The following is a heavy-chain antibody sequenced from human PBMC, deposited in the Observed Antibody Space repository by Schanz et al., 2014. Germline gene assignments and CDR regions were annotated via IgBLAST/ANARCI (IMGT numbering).Heavy chain of an antibody. CDR1: GFTFSGFW. Sequence: DVQLLESGGGLVQPGGSLRLSCVASGFTFSGFWMTWVRQAPGKGLEWVANIKKDGSEKYYVDSVKGRFTISRDNAKNSLFLQMNSLRPEDTAVYYCARGRVLESWGQGTLVTVSS. CDR3: ARGRVLES. CDR2: IKKDGSEK. J-gene: IGHJ5*02. V-gene: IGHV3-7*01. D-gene: IGHD1-1*01.